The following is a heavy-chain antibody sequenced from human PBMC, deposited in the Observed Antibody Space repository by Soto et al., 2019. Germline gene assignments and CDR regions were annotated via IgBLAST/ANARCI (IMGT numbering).Heavy chain of an antibody. D-gene: IGHD3-22*01. CDR2: IYYSGST. J-gene: IGHJ3*02. V-gene: IGHV4-30-4*01. Sequence: PPGKGLEWIGYIYYSGSTYYNPSLKSRVTISVDTSKTQFSLKLSSVTAADTAVYYCARDFLVADYYDSSGYYSGPAILRQGTMVPV. CDR3: ARDFLVADYYDSSGYYSGPAI.